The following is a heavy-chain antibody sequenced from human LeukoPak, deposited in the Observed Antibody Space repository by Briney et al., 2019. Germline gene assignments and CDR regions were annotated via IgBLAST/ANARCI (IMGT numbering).Heavy chain of an antibody. V-gene: IGHV4-39*01. CDR3: ARRNYYGSGSYYPFDY. J-gene: IGHJ4*02. CDR2: IYYSGST. CDR1: GGSISSSSYY. Sequence: PSETLPLTRTVSGGSISSSSYYWGWIRQPPGKGLEWIGSIYYSGSTYYNPSLKSRVTISVDTSKNQFSLKLSSVTAADTAVYYCARRNYYGSGSYYPFDYWGQGTLVTVSS. D-gene: IGHD3-10*01.